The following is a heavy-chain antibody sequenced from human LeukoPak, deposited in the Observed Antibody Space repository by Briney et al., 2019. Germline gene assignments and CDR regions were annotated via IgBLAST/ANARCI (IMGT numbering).Heavy chain of an antibody. CDR3: VRDLFGSGSYSRWFDP. D-gene: IGHD3-10*01. J-gene: IGHJ5*02. CDR1: GGSISSSNYY. Sequence: SETLSLTCTVSGGSISSSNYYWGWIRQPPGKGLEWIGSIYYSGSTYYNPSLKSRVTISVDTSKNQFSLKLSSVTAADTAVYYCVRDLFGSGSYSRWFDPWGQGTLVTVSS. CDR2: IYYSGST. V-gene: IGHV4-39*07.